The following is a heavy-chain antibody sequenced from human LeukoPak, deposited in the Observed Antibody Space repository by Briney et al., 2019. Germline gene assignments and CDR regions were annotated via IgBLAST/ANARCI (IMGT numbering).Heavy chain of an antibody. CDR1: GFTFSSYA. V-gene: IGHV3-23*01. CDR3: AKENFYDSSGYWPGAFDI. J-gene: IGHJ3*02. Sequence: GGSLRLSCAASGFTFSSYAMSWVRQAPGKGLEWVSAISGSGGSTYYADSVKGRFTISRDNSKNTLYLQMNSLRAEDTAVYYCAKENFYDSSGYWPGAFDIWGQGTMVTVSS. D-gene: IGHD3-22*01. CDR2: ISGSGGST.